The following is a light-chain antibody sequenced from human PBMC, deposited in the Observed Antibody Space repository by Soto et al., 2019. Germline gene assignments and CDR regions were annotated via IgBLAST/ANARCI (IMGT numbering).Light chain of an antibody. Sequence: EIVMTQSPATLSVSPGERATLSCRASQSVGSNLAWYQQKPGQAPRLLIYGASTRATGIPARFSGSESETESTLTISSLQSEDFAIYFCQQYNNWPPDRTFGQGTKVEIK. CDR2: GAS. V-gene: IGKV3-15*01. CDR3: QQYNNWPPDRT. J-gene: IGKJ1*01. CDR1: QSVGSN.